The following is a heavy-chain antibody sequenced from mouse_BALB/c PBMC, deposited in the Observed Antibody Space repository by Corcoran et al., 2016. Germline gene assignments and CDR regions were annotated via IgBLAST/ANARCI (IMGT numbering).Heavy chain of an antibody. Sequence: QIRLVEDGPELKKPRETAKNSGKASGYTFTNYGMNWVKQAPGKRVELIGRINTYTGEPTFADDFKGRFAFSLETAASTAYLQINNLKNEDTATYFCAREPYAMDYWGQGTSVTVSS. J-gene: IGHJ4*01. CDR2: INTYTGEP. CDR1: GYTFTNYG. CDR3: AREPYAMDY. V-gene: IGHV9-3-1*01.